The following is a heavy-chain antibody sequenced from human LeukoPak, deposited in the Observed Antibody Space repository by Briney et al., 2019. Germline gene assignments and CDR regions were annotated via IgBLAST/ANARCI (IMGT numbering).Heavy chain of an antibody. CDR3: ARSSPVSGRYFDY. CDR1: GGSISSGDYY. CDR2: IYYSGST. D-gene: IGHD2-15*01. J-gene: IGHJ4*02. V-gene: IGHV4-30-4*01. Sequence: PSQTLSLTCTVSGGSISSGDYYWSWIRQPPGKGLEWIGYIYYSGSTYYNPSLKSRVTISVDRSKNQFSLKLSSVTAADTAVYYCARSSPVSGRYFDYWGQGTLVTVSS.